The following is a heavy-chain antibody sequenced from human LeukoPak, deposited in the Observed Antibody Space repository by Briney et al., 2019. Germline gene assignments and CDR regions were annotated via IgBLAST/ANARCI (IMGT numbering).Heavy chain of an antibody. CDR3: ARDSGYDCFDY. V-gene: IGHV3-30*02. CDR2: IHFDGTNK. Sequence: GGSLRLSCAASGFTFSSYVMHWVRQPPGKGLEWLAFIHFDGTNKYYADSVKGRFTISRDNSKNALYLQMSSLRAEDTAVYYCARDSGYDCFDYWGQGTLVTVSS. D-gene: IGHD5-12*01. CDR1: GFTFSSYV. J-gene: IGHJ4*02.